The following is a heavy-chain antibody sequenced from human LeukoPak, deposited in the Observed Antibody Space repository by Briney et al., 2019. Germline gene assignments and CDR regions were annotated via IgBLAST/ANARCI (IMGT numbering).Heavy chain of an antibody. Sequence: ASVKVSCKASGYTFTSYYMHWVRQAPGQGLEWMGIINPSGGSTSYAQKFQGRVTMTWDMSTSTVYMELSSLRSEDTAVYYCARGMTDGYNYGEFDYWGQGTLVTVAS. J-gene: IGHJ4*02. CDR3: ARGMTDGYNYGEFDY. D-gene: IGHD5-24*01. V-gene: IGHV1-46*01. CDR1: GYTFTSYY. CDR2: INPSGGST.